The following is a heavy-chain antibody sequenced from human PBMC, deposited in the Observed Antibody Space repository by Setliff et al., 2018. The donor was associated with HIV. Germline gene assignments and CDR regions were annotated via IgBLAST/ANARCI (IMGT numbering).Heavy chain of an antibody. V-gene: IGHV1-2*02. CDR2: IKPDTGGT. D-gene: IGHD3-10*01. CDR3: ATGHYGSDSYYSIDH. CDR1: GYTFTVYY. Sequence: ASVKVSCKASGYTFTVYYMHWVRQAPGQGLEWMGWIKPDTGGTNYAQKFQGRVTMTRDASITTAYMELSRLGSDDTALYYCATGHYGSDSYYSIDHWGQGTLVTVSS. J-gene: IGHJ4*02.